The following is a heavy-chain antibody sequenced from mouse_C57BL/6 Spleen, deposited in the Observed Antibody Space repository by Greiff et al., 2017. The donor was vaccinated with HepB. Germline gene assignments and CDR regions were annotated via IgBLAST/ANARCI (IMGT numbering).Heavy chain of an antibody. V-gene: IGHV1-80*01. CDR3: ARDDYDYDGPYYFDY. J-gene: IGHJ2*01. Sequence: QVQLQQSGAELVKPGASVKISCKASGYAFSSYWMNWVKQRPGKGLEWIGQIYPGDGDTNYNGKFKGKATLTADKSSSTAYMQLSSLTSEDSAVYFCARDDYDYDGPYYFDYWGQGTTLTVSS. CDR2: IYPGDGDT. CDR1: GYAFSSYW. D-gene: IGHD2-4*01.